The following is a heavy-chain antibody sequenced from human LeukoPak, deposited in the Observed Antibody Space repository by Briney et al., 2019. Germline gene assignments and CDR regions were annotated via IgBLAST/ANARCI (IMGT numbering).Heavy chain of an antibody. CDR1: GFIFSNDA. J-gene: IGHJ4*02. D-gene: IGHD1-26*01. Sequence: GRSLRLSCAASGFIFSNDAMHWVRQAPGKGLEWVAFIWFDGSNKHYADSVKGRFTISRDNSEDTLYLQVNSLRAEDTAVYYCAKGGKWDVTPFDYWGQGTLVTVSS. CDR2: IWFDGSNK. CDR3: AKGGKWDVTPFDY. V-gene: IGHV3-33*06.